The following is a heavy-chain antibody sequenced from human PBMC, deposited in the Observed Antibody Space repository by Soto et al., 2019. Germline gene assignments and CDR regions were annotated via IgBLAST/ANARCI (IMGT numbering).Heavy chain of an antibody. J-gene: IGHJ6*02. D-gene: IGHD3-16*02. CDR3: AKDRYGSPDYYYYGMDV. Sequence: PGGSLRLSCVASGFSFKYYGVHWVRQSPGKGLEWVALISYDRSKKYYADSVKGRFTISRDNSKNTLYMQMDSLRPEDTALYYCAKDRYGSPDYYYYGMDVWGQGTTVTVSS. V-gene: IGHV3-30*18. CDR2: ISYDRSKK. CDR1: GFSFKYYG.